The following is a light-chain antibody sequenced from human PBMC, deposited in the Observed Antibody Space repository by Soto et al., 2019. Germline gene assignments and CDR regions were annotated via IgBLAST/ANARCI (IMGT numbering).Light chain of an antibody. Sequence: QSVLTQPRSVSGSPGQSVTISCTGTSSDVDDYNFVSWYQQHPDKAPKLIIYDVTKRPSGVPDRFSGSKSGNTASLTISGLQTEDEAHYYCCSYAGGDFFEVIFCGGTKLTVL. J-gene: IGLJ2*01. CDR2: DVT. CDR3: CSYAGGDFFEVI. CDR1: SSDVDDYNF. V-gene: IGLV2-11*01.